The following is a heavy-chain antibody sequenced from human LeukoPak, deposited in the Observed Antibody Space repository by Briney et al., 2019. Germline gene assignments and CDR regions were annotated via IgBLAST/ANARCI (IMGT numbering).Heavy chain of an antibody. J-gene: IGHJ5*02. CDR3: ARGHYDILTGSLNWFDP. D-gene: IGHD3-9*01. CDR2: VNHSGNS. CDR1: GGSFSDYY. V-gene: IGHV4-34*01. Sequence: SETLSLTCAVYGGSFSDYYWSWIRQPPGKGLEWMGEVNHSGNSNYSPSLKSRVTISVDTSKNQFSLKVTSVTAADTAVYYCARGHYDILTGSLNWFDPWGQGTLVTVSS.